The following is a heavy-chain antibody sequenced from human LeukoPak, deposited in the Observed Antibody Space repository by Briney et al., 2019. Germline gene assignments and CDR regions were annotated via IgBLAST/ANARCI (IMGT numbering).Heavy chain of an antibody. CDR1: GGSISSSSYY. J-gene: IGHJ6*03. D-gene: IGHD7-27*01. CDR2: IYYSGST. Sequence: SETLSLTCTVSGGSISSSSYYWGWIRQPPGKGLEWIGSIYYSGSTYYNPSLKSRVTISVDTSKNQFSLKLSSVTAADTAVYYCARHLGYYYYYMDVWGIGTTVTVSS. V-gene: IGHV4-39*01. CDR3: ARHLGYYYYYMDV.